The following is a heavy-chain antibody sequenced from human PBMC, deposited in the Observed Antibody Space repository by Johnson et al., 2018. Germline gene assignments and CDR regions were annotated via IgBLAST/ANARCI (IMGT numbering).Heavy chain of an antibody. CDR1: GFTFSSYA. CDR3: ARDRGSGSNNGYFHP. D-gene: IGHD1-26*01. Sequence: VQLVESGGGVVQPGRSLRLSCAASGFTFSSYAMHWVRQAPGKGLEWVAVISYDGSNKYYADSVKGRFTISRDNSKNTLYLQMNSLRAEDTALYHCARDRGSGSNNGYFHPWGKGTLVTGPS. J-gene: IGHJ1*01. V-gene: IGHV3-30-3*01. CDR2: ISYDGSNK.